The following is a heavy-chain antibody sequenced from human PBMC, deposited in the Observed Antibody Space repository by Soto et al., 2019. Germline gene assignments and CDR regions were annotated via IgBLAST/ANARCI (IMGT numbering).Heavy chain of an antibody. J-gene: IGHJ6*02. CDR3: ARASGWCLAYGMDV. CDR1: GFTFSSYE. V-gene: IGHV3-48*03. Sequence: PGGSLRLSCAASGFTFSSYEMNWIRQAPGKGLEWVSYISSSGSTIYYADSVKGRFTISRDNAKNSLYLQMNSLRAEDTAVYYCARASGWCLAYGMDVWGQGTTVTVSS. D-gene: IGHD6-19*01. CDR2: ISSSGSTI.